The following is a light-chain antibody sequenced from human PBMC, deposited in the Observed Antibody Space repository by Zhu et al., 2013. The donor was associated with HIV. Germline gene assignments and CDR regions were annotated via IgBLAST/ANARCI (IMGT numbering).Light chain of an antibody. J-gene: IGLJ2*01. V-gene: IGLV2-14*01. CDR2: DVS. CDR3: SSYTTSGTLV. Sequence: QSALTQPASVSGSPGQSITVSCTGTTSDIGGYNYVSWYQLHPGKAPKLMIYDVSLRPSGVSNRFSGSKSGNTASLTISGLQAEDEADYYCSSYTTSGTLVFGGGTKLTVL. CDR1: TSDIGGYNY.